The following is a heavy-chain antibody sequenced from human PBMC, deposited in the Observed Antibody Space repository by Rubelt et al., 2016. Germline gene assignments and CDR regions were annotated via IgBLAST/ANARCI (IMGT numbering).Heavy chain of an antibody. D-gene: IGHD3-3*02. Sequence: QVLLQQWGAGLLKPSETLSLTCAAYGGSFSGYYWSWIRQPPGKRLEWIGEINHSGSTNSKPSLKSRATIYVDTSNNQFSLRLSSVTAADTAVYFCARIRDDSPPYYFDSWGQGTLVTFSS. V-gene: IGHV4-34*01. CDR2: INHSGST. J-gene: IGHJ4*02. CDR1: GGSFSGYY. CDR3: ARIRDDSPPYYFDS.